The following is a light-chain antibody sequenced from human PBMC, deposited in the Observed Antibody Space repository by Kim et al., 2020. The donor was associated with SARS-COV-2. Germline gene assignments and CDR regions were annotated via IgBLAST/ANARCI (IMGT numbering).Light chain of an antibody. CDR3: NSRDSSGNHLV. V-gene: IGLV3-19*01. J-gene: IGLJ1*01. Sequence: ALGQTVRITCQGDSLRSYYASWYQQKPAQAPVLVIYGKNNRPSGIPDRFSGSSSGNTASLTITGAQAEDEADYYCNSRDSSGNHLVFGTGTKVTVL. CDR2: GKN. CDR1: SLRSYY.